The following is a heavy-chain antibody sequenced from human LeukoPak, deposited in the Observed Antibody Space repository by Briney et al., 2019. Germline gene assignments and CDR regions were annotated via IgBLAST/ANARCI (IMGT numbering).Heavy chain of an antibody. Sequence: ASVKVSCKASGYIFTSYGISWVRQAPGQGLEWMGWISAYNGNTSYAQKLQGRVTMTTDTSTSTAYMELRSLRSDDTAVYYCARVGGIAAAGQFDYWGQGTLVTVSS. V-gene: IGHV1-18*01. CDR2: ISAYNGNT. CDR1: GYIFTSYG. J-gene: IGHJ4*02. CDR3: ARVGGIAAAGQFDY. D-gene: IGHD6-13*01.